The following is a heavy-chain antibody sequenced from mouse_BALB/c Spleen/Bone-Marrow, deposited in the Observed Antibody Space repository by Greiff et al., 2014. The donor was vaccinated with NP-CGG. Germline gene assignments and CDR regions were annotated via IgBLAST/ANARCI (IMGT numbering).Heavy chain of an antibody. CDR1: GYSFTGCF. CDR2: INPYNGDT. D-gene: IGHD1-1*01. V-gene: IGHV1-37*01. CDR3: GRSGYYGSSYFDD. J-gene: IGHJ1*01. Sequence: EVQLQQSGPELVKPGASVKISCKASGYSFTGCFMNWVKQSHGKSLEWIGRINPYNGDTFYNQKFKGKATLTVDKSSSTAHMELLSLTSEDSAVYYCGRSGYYGSSYFDDWGAGTTVTVSS.